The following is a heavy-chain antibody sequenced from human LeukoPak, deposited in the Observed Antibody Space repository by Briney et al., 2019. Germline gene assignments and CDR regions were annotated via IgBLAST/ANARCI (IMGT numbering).Heavy chain of an antibody. V-gene: IGHV3-11*01. D-gene: IGHD6-6*01. CDR3: TRDPRVVDY. J-gene: IGHJ4*02. CDR1: GFTFSDHY. CDR2: ISNSGSTI. Sequence: GGSLRLSCAASGFTFSDHYMTWIRQAPGKGLEWVSYISNSGSTIKYADAVKGRFTISRDNAKNSLYLQMNSLKAEDTAVYYCTRDPRVVDYWGQGTLVTVSS.